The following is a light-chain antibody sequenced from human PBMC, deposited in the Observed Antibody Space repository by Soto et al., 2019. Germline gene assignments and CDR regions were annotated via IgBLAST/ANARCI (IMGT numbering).Light chain of an antibody. V-gene: IGLV2-14*01. J-gene: IGLJ1*01. CDR1: SSDVGDYNF. CDR3: SSYTTTNTLYV. Sequence: QSALTQPASVSGSPGQSITISCTGTSSDVGDYNFVSWYQLHPGKAPKVMIYEVSNRPSGVSNRFSGSKSGNTASLTISGLQAEDEADYYCSSYTTTNTLYVFGTGTKLTVL. CDR2: EVS.